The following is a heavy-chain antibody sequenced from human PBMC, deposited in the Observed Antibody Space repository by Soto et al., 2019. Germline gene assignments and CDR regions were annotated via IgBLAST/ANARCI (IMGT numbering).Heavy chain of an antibody. CDR3: ARVAFTSGDDDGYCYYYGMDI. V-gene: IGHV3-33*01. CDR2: IWYDGSNK. Sequence: GGSLRLSCAASGFTFSSYGMHWVRQAPGKGLEWVAVIWYDGSNKYYADSVKGRFTISRDNSKNTLYLQMNSLRAEDTAVYYCARVAFTSGDDDGYCYYYGMDIWGQGTTVTVSS. CDR1: GFTFSSYG. D-gene: IGHD5-12*01. J-gene: IGHJ6*02.